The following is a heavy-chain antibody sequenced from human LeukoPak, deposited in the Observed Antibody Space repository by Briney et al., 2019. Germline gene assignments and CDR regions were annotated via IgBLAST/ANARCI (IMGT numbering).Heavy chain of an antibody. CDR2: TNPSGGST. D-gene: IGHD3-22*01. CDR3: ARGESSGYPYYFDY. J-gene: IGHJ4*02. Sequence: GASVNVSCKASGYTFTSSYMHWVRQAPGQGLEGMGITNPSGGSTSYAQKFQGRVTMTRDMSTSTVYMELSSLRSEDTAGYYCARGESSGYPYYFDYWGQGTLVTVSS. CDR1: GYTFTSSY. V-gene: IGHV1-46*01.